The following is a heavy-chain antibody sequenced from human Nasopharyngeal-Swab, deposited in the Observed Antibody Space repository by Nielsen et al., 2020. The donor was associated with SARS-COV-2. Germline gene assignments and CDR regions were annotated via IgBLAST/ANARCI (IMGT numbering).Heavy chain of an antibody. D-gene: IGHD3-10*01. CDR2: IDYSGST. Sequence: SETLSLTGTVSGGSISSGGYYWSWIRQHPGKGLEWIGYIDYSGSTYYNPSLKSRVTISVDTSKNQFSLKLSSVTAADTAVYYCARDRRAQSGRGFGEPWNYYGMDVWGQGTTVTVSS. V-gene: IGHV4-31*03. J-gene: IGHJ6*02. CDR1: GGSISSGGYY. CDR3: ARDRRAQSGRGFGEPWNYYGMDV.